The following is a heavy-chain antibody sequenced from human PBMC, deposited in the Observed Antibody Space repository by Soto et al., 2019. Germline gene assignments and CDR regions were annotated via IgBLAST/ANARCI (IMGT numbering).Heavy chain of an antibody. CDR2: IYWDDDK. J-gene: IGHJ3*02. V-gene: IGHV2-5*02. CDR1: GFSLSTSGVG. D-gene: IGHD3-9*01. Sequence: QITLKESGPTLVKPTQTLTLTCTFSGFSLSTSGVGVGWIRQPPGKALEWLALIYWDDDKRYSPSLKSRLTITKDTSKNQVVLTMTNMDPVDTATYYCAHSISVLRYFDWLLRGDAFDIWGQGTMVTVSS. CDR3: AHSISVLRYFDWLLRGDAFDI.